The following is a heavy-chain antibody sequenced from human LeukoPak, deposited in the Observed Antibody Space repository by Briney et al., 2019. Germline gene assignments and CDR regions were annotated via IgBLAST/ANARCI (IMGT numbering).Heavy chain of an antibody. CDR3: AAEFSNEQWLDWDY. V-gene: IGHV4-59*01. D-gene: IGHD6-19*01. Sequence: SETLSLTCTVSADSISNYYWTWLRQPPGKGLEWIGYIYNSGSTNYNTSLKSRVTISMDTSKNQFSPKLSSVTAADTAVYYCAAEFSNEQWLDWDYWGQGTLVTVSS. J-gene: IGHJ4*02. CDR1: ADSISNYY. CDR2: IYNSGST.